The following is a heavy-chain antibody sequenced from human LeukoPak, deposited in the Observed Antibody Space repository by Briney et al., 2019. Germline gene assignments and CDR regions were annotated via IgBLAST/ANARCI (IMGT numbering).Heavy chain of an antibody. V-gene: IGHV1-18*01. D-gene: IGHD3-9*01. CDR3: ARVSGESDILTGYYYYYGMDV. CDR1: SYTFTSYG. Sequence: ASVKVSCKASSYTFTSYGISWVRQAPGQGLEWMGWISAYNGNTNYAQKLQGRVTMTTDTSTSTAYMELRSLRSDDTAVYYCARVSGESDILTGYYYYYGMDVWGQGTTVTVSS. J-gene: IGHJ6*02. CDR2: ISAYNGNT.